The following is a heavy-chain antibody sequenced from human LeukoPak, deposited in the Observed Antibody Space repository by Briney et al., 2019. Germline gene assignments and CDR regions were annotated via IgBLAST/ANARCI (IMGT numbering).Heavy chain of an antibody. Sequence: GASVKVSCKASGYTFTSYDINWVRQAPGQGLEWMGWINPNSGGTNYAQKFQGRVTMTRDTSISTAYMELSRLRSDDTAVYYCARGARGWSPLSDYWGQGTLVTVSS. D-gene: IGHD6-19*01. V-gene: IGHV1-2*02. J-gene: IGHJ4*02. CDR2: INPNSGGT. CDR3: ARGARGWSPLSDY. CDR1: GYTFTSYD.